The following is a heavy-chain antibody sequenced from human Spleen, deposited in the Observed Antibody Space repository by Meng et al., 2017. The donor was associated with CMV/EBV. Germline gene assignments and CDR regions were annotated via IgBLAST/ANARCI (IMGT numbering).Heavy chain of an antibody. CDR3: ARILLWFGEPSYGMDV. Sequence: GESLKISCAASGFTFRSYGMHWVRQAPGRGLEWVAFIWHDGSKTYYADSVKGRFTISRDNSKSTLYLQMNSLRAEDTAVYYCARILLWFGEPSYGMDVWGQGTTVTVSS. CDR2: IWHDGSKT. J-gene: IGHJ6*02. V-gene: IGHV3-33*01. D-gene: IGHD3-10*01. CDR1: GFTFRSYG.